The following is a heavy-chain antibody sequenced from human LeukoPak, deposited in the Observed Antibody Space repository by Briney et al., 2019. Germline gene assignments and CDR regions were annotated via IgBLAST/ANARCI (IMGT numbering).Heavy chain of an antibody. Sequence: SQTLSLTCTVSGGSISSGTYYWSWIRQPAGKGLEWIGRIYTSGSTNYNPSLKSRVTISVDTAKNQFSLKLSSVTAADTAVYYCARGSLYYGSGYDAFDIWGQGTMVTVSS. CDR3: ARGSLYYGSGYDAFDI. CDR1: GGSISSGTYY. J-gene: IGHJ3*02. CDR2: IYTSGST. D-gene: IGHD3-10*01. V-gene: IGHV4-61*02.